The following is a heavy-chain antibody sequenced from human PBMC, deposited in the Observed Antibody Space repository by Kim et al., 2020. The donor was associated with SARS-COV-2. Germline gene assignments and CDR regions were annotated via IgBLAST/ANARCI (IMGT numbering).Heavy chain of an antibody. V-gene: IGHV3-43D*03. D-gene: IGHD3-3*01. CDR2: ISWNGAFT. J-gene: IGHJ4*02. CDR1: GFRFDDYA. CDR3: ARGFTPSGNSVPLDS. Sequence: GGSLRLSCAASGFRFDDYALHWVRQAPGKGLEWVSVISWNGAFTDYADSVKGRFTISRDDSKNSLYLQMNSLRADDTALYYCARGFTPSGNSVPLDSWGQGTLVTVSS.